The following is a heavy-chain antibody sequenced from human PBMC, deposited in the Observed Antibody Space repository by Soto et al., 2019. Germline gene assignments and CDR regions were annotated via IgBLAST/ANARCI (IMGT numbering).Heavy chain of an antibody. V-gene: IGHV3-7*02. CDR1: GFIFRDWF. CDR3: ASAYCSGGTCYDY. Sequence: PGGSLRLSCAASGFIFRDWFMNWVRQAPGKGLEWVANIKQDGSEKYYVESVKGRFTISRDNAKNSLYLQMNSLRAEDTAVYYCASAYCSGGTCYDYWGQGTLVTVSS. CDR2: IKQDGSEK. J-gene: IGHJ4*02. D-gene: IGHD2-15*01.